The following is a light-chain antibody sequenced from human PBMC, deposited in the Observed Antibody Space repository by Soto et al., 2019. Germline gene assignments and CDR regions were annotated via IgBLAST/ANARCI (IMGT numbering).Light chain of an antibody. J-gene: IGKJ1*01. V-gene: IGKV3-15*01. Sequence: TLSVSPGERATLSCTASHYIYSNVAWFQQRPGQAPRLLIYRASTRATGTPARFTGSGSGTEFTLTITSLQSEDFALYYCQQYHNLWPFGQGTKVDI. CDR2: RAS. CDR1: HYIYSN. CDR3: QQYHNLWP.